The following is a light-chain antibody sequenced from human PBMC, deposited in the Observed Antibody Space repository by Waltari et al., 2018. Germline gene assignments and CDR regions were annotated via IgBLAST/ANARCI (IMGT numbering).Light chain of an antibody. J-gene: IGKJ2*03. Sequence: EKVMTQSPATLSVSPGEVVTLSCRASQSVASNVAWYQHRPGQAPRLLIYDASIRASGIPARFSGSGSGTAFTLTISGLHSEDCALYYCQQYNDYYSFGQGTKLEIK. CDR3: QQYNDYYS. V-gene: IGKV3-15*01. CDR2: DAS. CDR1: QSVASN.